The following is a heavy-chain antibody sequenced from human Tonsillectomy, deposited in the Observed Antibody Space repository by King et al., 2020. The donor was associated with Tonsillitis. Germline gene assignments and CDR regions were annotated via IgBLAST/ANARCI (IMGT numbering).Heavy chain of an antibody. CDR1: GGTFRSFA. J-gene: IGHJ3*01. CDR2: IFPVFVTG. Sequence: VQLVQSGAEVKKPGSSVKDSCKASGGTFRSFAFSWVRQAPGQGLKWMGNIFPVFVTGTYGQKFQGRLTITADESTTTTYMELGSLTSDDTALYYCARDQWEQSQESGLNFWGQGTMVTVSS. CDR3: ARDQWEQSQESGLNF. V-gene: IGHV1-69*18. D-gene: IGHD1-26*01.